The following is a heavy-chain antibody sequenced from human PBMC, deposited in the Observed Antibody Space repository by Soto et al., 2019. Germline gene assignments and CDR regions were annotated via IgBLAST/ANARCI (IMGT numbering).Heavy chain of an antibody. CDR3: ARGGVVVVAASAAEYFQH. J-gene: IGHJ1*01. D-gene: IGHD2-15*01. V-gene: IGHV1-69*01. CDR1: GGTFSSYA. CDR2: IIPIFGTA. Sequence: QVQLVQSGAEVKKPGSSVKVSCKASGGTFSSYAFSWVRQAPGQGLEWMGGIIPIFGTANYAQKFQGRVTITADESTSTAYMELSSLRSEDTAVYYCARGGVVVVAASAAEYFQHWGQGTLVTVSS.